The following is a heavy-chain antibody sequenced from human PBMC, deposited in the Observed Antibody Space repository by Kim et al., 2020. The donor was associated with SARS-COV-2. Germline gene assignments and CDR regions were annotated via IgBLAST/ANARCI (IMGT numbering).Heavy chain of an antibody. V-gene: IGHV3-7*01. CDR1: GFTFSSSW. D-gene: IGHD2-15*01. CDR2: IKEDGSDT. J-gene: IGHJ5*02. CDR3: AKNCRTFDP. Sequence: GGSLRLSCAASGFTFSSSWMSWVRQAPGKGLEWVANIKEDGSDTYYADTVRRRFITSRDNAKNSLYLQMFSLSAEDTAVYSCAKNCRTFDPWGQGTLVTVSS.